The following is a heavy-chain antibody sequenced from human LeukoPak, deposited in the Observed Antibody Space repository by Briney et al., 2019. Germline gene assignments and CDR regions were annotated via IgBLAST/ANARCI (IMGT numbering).Heavy chain of an antibody. J-gene: IGHJ4*02. D-gene: IGHD2-2*01. Sequence: KPSETLSLTCTVSGGSISSSSYYWGWIRQPPGKGLEWIGSIYYSGITYYNPSLKSRVTISVDTSKNQFSLKLSSVTAADTAVYYCARERVVVPAAAYYFDYWGQGTLVTVSS. CDR2: IYYSGIT. CDR1: GGSISSSSYY. V-gene: IGHV4-39*02. CDR3: ARERVVVPAAAYYFDY.